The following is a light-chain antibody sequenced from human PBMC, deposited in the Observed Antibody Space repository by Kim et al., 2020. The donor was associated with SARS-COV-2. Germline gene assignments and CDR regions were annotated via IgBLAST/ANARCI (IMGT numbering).Light chain of an antibody. V-gene: IGKV1-5*01. CDR1: QSINIW. CDR2: DAC. Sequence: GDRVTITCRASQSINIWLAWYQQKPEKAPNLLIYDACNLETGVPSRFSGSGSGTQFTLTISSLQPDDFATYYCQEYKSDSWTFGQGTKVDIK. J-gene: IGKJ1*01. CDR3: QEYKSDSWT.